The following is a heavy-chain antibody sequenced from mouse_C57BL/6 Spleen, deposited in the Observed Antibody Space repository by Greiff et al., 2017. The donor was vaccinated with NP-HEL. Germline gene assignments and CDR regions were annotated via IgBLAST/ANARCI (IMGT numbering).Heavy chain of an antibody. Sequence: VQLKESGGGLVKPGGSLKLSCAASGFTFSSYAMSWVRQTPEKRLEWVATISDGGSYTYYPDNVKGRFTISRDNAKNNLYLQMSHLKSEDTAMYYCARDPSTVSYYFDYWGQGTTLTVSS. D-gene: IGHD1-1*01. CDR1: GFTFSSYA. V-gene: IGHV5-4*01. CDR2: ISDGGSYT. CDR3: ARDPSTVSYYFDY. J-gene: IGHJ2*01.